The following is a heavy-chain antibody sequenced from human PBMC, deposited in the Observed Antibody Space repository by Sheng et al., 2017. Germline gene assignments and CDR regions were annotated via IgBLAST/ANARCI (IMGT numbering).Heavy chain of an antibody. CDR3: AKADDLNWLDP. Sequence: VQLVESGGGSAQPGGSLRLSCAASGFIFGSYTMAWVRQAPGQGLEWVSHISGSGGGTYYTASVKGRFTVSRDNSNNTLYLQMNSLRAEDTAMYYCAKADDLNWLDPGAREPRSPSP. J-gene: IGHJ5*02. CDR1: GFIFGSYT. CDR2: ISGSGGGT. V-gene: IGHV3-23*04.